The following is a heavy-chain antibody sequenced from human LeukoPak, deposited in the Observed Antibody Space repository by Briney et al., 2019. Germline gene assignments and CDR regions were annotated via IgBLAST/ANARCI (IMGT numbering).Heavy chain of an antibody. CDR1: GGSFSGYY. D-gene: IGHD3-3*01. V-gene: IGHV4-34*01. CDR2: INHSGST. J-gene: IGHJ4*02. Sequence: PSETLSLTCAVYGGSFSGYYWSRIRQPPGKGLEWIGEINHSGSTNYNPSLKSRVTISVDTSKNQFSLQLNSVTPEDTAVYYCARDFDYDFWSGYYVWTFDYWGQGTLVTVSS. CDR3: ARDFDYDFWSGYYVWTFDY.